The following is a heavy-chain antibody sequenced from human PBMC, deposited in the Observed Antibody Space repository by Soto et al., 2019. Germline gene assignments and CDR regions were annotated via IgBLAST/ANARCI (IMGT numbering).Heavy chain of an antibody. CDR2: TYYRSKWYN. CDR1: GDSVSSNSAA. D-gene: IGHD4-17*01. J-gene: IGHJ6*03. V-gene: IGHV6-1*01. Sequence: SQTLSLTCAISGDSVSSNSAAWNWIRQSPSRGLEWLGRTYYRSKWYNDYAVSVKSRITINPDTSKNQFSLQLNSVTPEDTAVYYCASRDYGDDVYYYYYMDVWGKGTTVTVSS. CDR3: ASRDYGDDVYYYYYMDV.